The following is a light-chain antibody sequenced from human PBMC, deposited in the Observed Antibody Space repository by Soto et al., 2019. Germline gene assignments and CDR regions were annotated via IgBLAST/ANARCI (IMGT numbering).Light chain of an antibody. CDR2: DAS. CDR1: QSVSSSY. V-gene: IGKV3D-20*01. J-gene: IGKJ2*01. CDR3: QQYGSSPRT. Sequence: EIVLTQSPATLSLSPGERATLSCGASQSVSSSYLAWYQQKPGLAPRLLIYDASSRATGIPDRFSGSGSGTDCTLTISRLEPEDFALYYCQQYGSSPRTFGQGTKLEIK.